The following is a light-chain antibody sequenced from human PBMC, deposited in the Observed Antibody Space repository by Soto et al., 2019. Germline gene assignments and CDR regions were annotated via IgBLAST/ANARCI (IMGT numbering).Light chain of an antibody. CDR1: SSDVGGYNY. J-gene: IGLJ2*01. V-gene: IGLV2-8*01. Sequence: QSVLTQPPSASGSPGQSVTISCTGTSSDVGGYNYVSWYQQHPGKAPNLMIYEVSKRPSGVPDRFSGSKSGNTASLTVYGLQAEDEADYYCSSYAGSDKFVVFGGGTKLTVL. CDR3: SSYAGSDKFVV. CDR2: EVS.